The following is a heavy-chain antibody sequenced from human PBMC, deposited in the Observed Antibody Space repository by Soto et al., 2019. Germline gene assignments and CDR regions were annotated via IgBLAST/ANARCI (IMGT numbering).Heavy chain of an antibody. Sequence: QVQLQESGPGLVKPSQTLSLTCTVSGGSISSGDYYWSWIRQPPGKGLEWIGYIYYSGSTYYNPSLKSRVTISVDTSKNQFSVKLSSVTAADTAVYYCARAWEVTTYGYNWFDPWGQGTLVTVSS. CDR3: ARAWEVTTYGYNWFDP. V-gene: IGHV4-30-4*01. D-gene: IGHD4-17*01. J-gene: IGHJ5*02. CDR2: IYYSGST. CDR1: GGSISSGDYY.